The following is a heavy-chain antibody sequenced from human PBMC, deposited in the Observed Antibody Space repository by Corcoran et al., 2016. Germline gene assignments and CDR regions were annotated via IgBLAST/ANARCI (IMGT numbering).Heavy chain of an antibody. V-gene: IGHV3-7*01. CDR2: IKQDGSEK. Sequence: EMQLVESGGGLVQPGGSLRLSCAASGFTFSRFWMSWVRQAPGKGLEWVANIKQDGSEKYYVDSVKGRFTISRDNAKNSLYLQMNSLSAEDTAVYYCGRDLAAYTLGYWGQGTLVTVSS. CDR1: GFTFSRFW. CDR3: GRDLAAYTLGY. D-gene: IGHD6-25*01. J-gene: IGHJ4*02.